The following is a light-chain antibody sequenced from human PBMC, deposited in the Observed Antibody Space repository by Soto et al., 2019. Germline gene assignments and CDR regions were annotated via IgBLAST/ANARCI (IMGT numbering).Light chain of an antibody. CDR3: QQYGSSPRT. CDR1: QSVSSSY. CDR2: GAS. J-gene: IGKJ1*01. Sequence: DFTQSPGTLSLSPGERATLSCRASQSVSSSYLAWYQQKPGQAPRLLIYGASSRATGIPDRFSGSGSGTDFTLTISRLEPEDFAVYYCQQYGSSPRTFGQGTKVDIK. V-gene: IGKV3-20*01.